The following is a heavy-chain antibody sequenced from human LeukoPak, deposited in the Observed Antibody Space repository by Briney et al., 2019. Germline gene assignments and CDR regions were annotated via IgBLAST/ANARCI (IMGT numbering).Heavy chain of an antibody. Sequence: SQTLSLTCAISGDGVSSNSAAWNWIRQSPSRGLEWLGRTYYRSRWYNDYAVSVKSRITINPDTSKNQFSLQLNSVTPEDTAVYYCARENYYDSSGYYYIFRWLDPRGQGTLVTVSS. CDR3: ARENYYDSSGYYYIFRWLDP. V-gene: IGHV6-1*01. D-gene: IGHD3-22*01. CDR2: TYYRSRWYN. J-gene: IGHJ5*02. CDR1: GDGVSSNSAA.